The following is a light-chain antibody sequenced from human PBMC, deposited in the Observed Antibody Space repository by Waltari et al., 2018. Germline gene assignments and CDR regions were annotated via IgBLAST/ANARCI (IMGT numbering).Light chain of an antibody. CDR3: QTGGHGTWV. CDR1: SGHSSNV. V-gene: IGLV4-69*01. Sequence: QLVLTQSPSASASLGASVKLTCTLSSGHSSNVIAWLQQRPEKGPRYLMKVNSDGSHNKGDEIPDRFSGSSSGAERSLTISSLQSEDEGDYYCQTGGHGTWVFGGGTKLTVL. J-gene: IGLJ3*02. CDR2: VNSDGSH.